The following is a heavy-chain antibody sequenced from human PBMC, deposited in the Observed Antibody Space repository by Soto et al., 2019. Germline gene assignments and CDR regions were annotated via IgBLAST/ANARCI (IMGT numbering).Heavy chain of an antibody. V-gene: IGHV4-34*01. Sequence: SETLSLTCAVYGGSFSGYYWSWIRQPPGKGLGWIGEINHSGSTNYNPSLKSRVTISLDTSKNQFSLKLTSVTAADTAVYYCGKVLIGATRHTDFDSWGQGTLVTVS. CDR2: INHSGST. CDR1: GGSFSGYY. J-gene: IGHJ4*02. D-gene: IGHD2-21*01. CDR3: GKVLIGATRHTDFDS.